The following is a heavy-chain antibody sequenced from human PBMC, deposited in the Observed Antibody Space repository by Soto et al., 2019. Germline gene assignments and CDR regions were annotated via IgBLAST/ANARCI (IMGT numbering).Heavy chain of an antibody. CDR3: AKDLVAGYQEGARYYYYGMDV. CDR1: GFTFSSYG. V-gene: IGHV3-30*18. Sequence: GGSLRLSCAASGFTFSSYGMHWVRQAPGKGLEWVAVISYDGSNKYYADSVKGRFTISRDNSKNTLYLQTNSLRAEDTAVYYCAKDLVAGYQEGARYYYYGMDVWGQGTTVTVSS. D-gene: IGHD6-19*01. J-gene: IGHJ6*02. CDR2: ISYDGSNK.